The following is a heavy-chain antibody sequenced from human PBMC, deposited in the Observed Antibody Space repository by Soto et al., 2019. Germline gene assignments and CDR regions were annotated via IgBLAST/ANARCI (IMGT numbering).Heavy chain of an antibody. CDR2: ISGGSGST. Sequence: EVQLLESGGGLVQPGGSLRLSCAASGLTFTNYAMSWVGQAPGKGLEWVSTISGGSGSTYYADPVKGRFTISRDNSKNTVYLQMNSLRAEDTAVYFCAKDRLRRGADYWGQGTLVTVSS. CDR3: AKDRLRRGADY. D-gene: IGHD4-17*01. J-gene: IGHJ4*02. V-gene: IGHV3-23*01. CDR1: GLTFTNYA.